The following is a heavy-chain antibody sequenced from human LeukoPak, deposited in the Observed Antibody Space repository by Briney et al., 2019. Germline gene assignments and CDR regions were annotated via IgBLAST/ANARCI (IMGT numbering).Heavy chain of an antibody. CDR1: GGSISSYY. V-gene: IGHV4-4*07. J-gene: IGHJ6*03. CDR3: AREINDSSGYYFDYYYYMDV. D-gene: IGHD3-22*01. Sequence: SETLSLTCTVSGGSISSYYWSWIRQPAGKGLEWIGRIYTSGSTNYNPSLKSRVTMSVDTSKNQFSLKLSSVTAADTAVYYCAREINDSSGYYFDYYYYMDVWGKGTTVTVSS. CDR2: IYTSGST.